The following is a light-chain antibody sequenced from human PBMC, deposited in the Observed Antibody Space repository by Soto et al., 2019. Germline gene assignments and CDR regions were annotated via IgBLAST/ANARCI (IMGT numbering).Light chain of an antibody. CDR2: DAS. CDR1: QDISNN. J-gene: IGKJ2*01. CDR3: QQYDDLPRT. Sequence: DIQMTQSPSSLSASVGDRVTITCQASQDISNNLHWYQVKPGKAPKLLIYDASNLETGVPSRFSGSVSGTDFTFTINSLEPEDVATYYCQQYDDLPRTFGQWTKLQVK. V-gene: IGKV1-33*01.